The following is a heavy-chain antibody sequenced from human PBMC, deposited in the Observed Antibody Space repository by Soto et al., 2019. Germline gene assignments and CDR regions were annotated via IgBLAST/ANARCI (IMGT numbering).Heavy chain of an antibody. Sequence: PGGSLRLSCAASGFTVSSNYMSWVRQAPGKGLEWVSTIYSGDNTYYADSVKGRFTISRDNSKNTLSLQMNSLRAEDTAVYYCTTELRYFDWSINYYYGMDVWGQGTTVTVSS. CDR2: IYSGDNT. CDR3: TTELRYFDWSINYYYGMDV. V-gene: IGHV3-66*01. CDR1: GFTVSSNY. J-gene: IGHJ6*02. D-gene: IGHD3-9*01.